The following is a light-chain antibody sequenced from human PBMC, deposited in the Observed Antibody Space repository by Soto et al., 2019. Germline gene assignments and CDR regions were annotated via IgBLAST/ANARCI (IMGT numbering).Light chain of an antibody. Sequence: DIQLTQSPSFLSASVGDRVTITCRASQDIRSYLAWYQQRPGKAPELLIYGASTLRPGGASRFSGSGSGTEFTLTISSLQPEDFATYFCQQLNTFPPLFTFGPGTKVDIK. CDR2: GAS. CDR3: QQLNTFPPLFT. CDR1: QDIRSY. J-gene: IGKJ3*01. V-gene: IGKV1-9*01.